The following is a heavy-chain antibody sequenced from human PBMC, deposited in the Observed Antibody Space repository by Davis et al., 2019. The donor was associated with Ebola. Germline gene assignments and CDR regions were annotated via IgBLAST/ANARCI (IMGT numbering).Heavy chain of an antibody. D-gene: IGHD1-26*01. V-gene: IGHV1-2*06. CDR3: AREREYSRSYIADY. CDR1: GYAFTGFY. J-gene: IGHJ4*02. Sequence: ASVKVSCTASGYAFTGFYMHWVRHAPGQGLEWMGRINSNSGGTNYAQKFQGRVTITWDTSISTAYMGLSRLRSDDTAVYYCAREREYSRSYIADYWGQGTLVTVSS. CDR2: INSNSGGT.